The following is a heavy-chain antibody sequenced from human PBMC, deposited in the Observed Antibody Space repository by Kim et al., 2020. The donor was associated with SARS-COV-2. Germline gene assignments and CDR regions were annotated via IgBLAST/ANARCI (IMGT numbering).Heavy chain of an antibody. J-gene: IGHJ6*02. Sequence: GGSLRLSCSASGFTFSSYAMHWVRQAPGKGLEYVSAISSNGGSTYYADSVKGRFTISRDNSKNTLYLQMSSLRAEDTAVYYCVKQLMVAARLSYYYYGMDVWGQGTTVTVSS. CDR1: GFTFSSYA. CDR2: ISSNGGST. D-gene: IGHD6-6*01. CDR3: VKQLMVAARLSYYYYGMDV. V-gene: IGHV3-64D*09.